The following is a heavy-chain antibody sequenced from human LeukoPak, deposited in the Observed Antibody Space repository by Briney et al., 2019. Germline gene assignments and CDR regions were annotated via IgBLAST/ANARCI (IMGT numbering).Heavy chain of an antibody. CDR1: GYTFTGYY. CDR3: ARRPSKYYDILTGYYRSEFDY. V-gene: IGHV1-46*01. Sequence: ASVKVSCKASGYTFTGYYMHWVRQAPGQGLEWMGLINPSGSSTSYAQKFQGRVTMTRNTSISTAYMELSSLRSEDTAVYYCARRPSKYYDILTGYYRSEFDYWGQGTLVTVSS. J-gene: IGHJ4*02. CDR2: INPSGSST. D-gene: IGHD3-9*01.